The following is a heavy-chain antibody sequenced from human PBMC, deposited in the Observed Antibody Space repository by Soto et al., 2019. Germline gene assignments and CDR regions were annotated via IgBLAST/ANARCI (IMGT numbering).Heavy chain of an antibody. D-gene: IGHD6-13*01. Sequence: ASVKVSCKASGYTFTSYGISWVRQAPGQGLEWMGWISAYNGNTNYAQKLKGRVTMTTDTSTSTAYMELRSLRSDDTAVNYCERAPYWGIAASGTDGVCFDPGGQGTLVTVSP. CDR2: ISAYNGNT. V-gene: IGHV1-18*01. CDR1: GYTFTSYG. CDR3: ERAPYWGIAASGTDGVCFDP. J-gene: IGHJ5*02.